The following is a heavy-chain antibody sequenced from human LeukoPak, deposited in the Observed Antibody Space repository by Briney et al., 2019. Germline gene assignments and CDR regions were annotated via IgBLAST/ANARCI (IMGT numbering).Heavy chain of an antibody. CDR3: ARAVWRSSTSCYDY. CDR1: GGSTSSGDYY. Sequence: SETLSLTCTVSGGSTSSGDYYWNWIRQHPGKGLEWIGYINNRGTSNYNPSLKSRVTISVDTSKNQFSLKLSSVTAADTAVYYCARAVWRSSTSCYDYWGQGTLVTVSS. D-gene: IGHD2-2*01. CDR2: INNRGTS. V-gene: IGHV4-61*08. J-gene: IGHJ4*02.